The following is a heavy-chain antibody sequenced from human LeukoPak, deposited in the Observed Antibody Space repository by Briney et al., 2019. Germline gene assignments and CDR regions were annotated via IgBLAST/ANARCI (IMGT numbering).Heavy chain of an antibody. CDR3: ARIYCSGGSCYSVFDAFDI. J-gene: IGHJ3*02. V-gene: IGHV3-7*03. Sequence: GGSLRLSCAASGFTFSSYRMSWVRQAPGKGLEGVANIKQDGSEKYYVDSVKGRFTISRDNAKNSLYLQMNSLRAEDRGVYYCARIYCSGGSCYSVFDAFDIWGQGTMVTVSS. CDR2: IKQDGSEK. D-gene: IGHD2-15*01. CDR1: GFTFSSYR.